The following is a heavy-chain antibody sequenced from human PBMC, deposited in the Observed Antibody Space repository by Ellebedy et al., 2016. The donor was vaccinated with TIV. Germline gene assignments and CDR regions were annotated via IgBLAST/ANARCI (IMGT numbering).Heavy chain of an antibody. Sequence: GESLKLSCAASGFTFSSYAMSRVRQAPGKGLEWVSAISGSGGSTYYADSVKGRFTISRDNSKNTLYLQMNSLRVEDTALYYCTRGNRVVDYWGQGTLVTVSS. CDR1: GFTFSSYA. CDR3: TRGNRVVDY. D-gene: IGHD2-21*01. CDR2: ISGSGGST. J-gene: IGHJ4*02. V-gene: IGHV3-23*01.